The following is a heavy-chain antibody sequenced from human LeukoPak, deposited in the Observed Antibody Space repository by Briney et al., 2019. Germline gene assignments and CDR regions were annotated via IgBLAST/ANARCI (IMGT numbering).Heavy chain of an antibody. D-gene: IGHD3-10*01. CDR1: GYTFNSYA. J-gene: IGHJ4*02. Sequence: PGGSLRLSCTASGYTFNSYAMSWVRQAPGKGLEWVSGISGSGTSTYYADSVKGRFTISRDNSKNTLYLQMNSLRAEDTALYYCAKEPASGSCFDYWGRGTLVTVSS. CDR3: AKEPASGSCFDY. V-gene: IGHV3-23*01. CDR2: ISGSGTST.